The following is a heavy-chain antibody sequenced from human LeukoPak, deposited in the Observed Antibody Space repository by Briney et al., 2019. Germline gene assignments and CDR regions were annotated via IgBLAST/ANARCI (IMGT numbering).Heavy chain of an antibody. J-gene: IGHJ4*02. Sequence: ASVKVSCKASGYTFTRYDINWVRQAAGQGLEWMGWMNPNSGNTVYAQKFQGRVTMTRNTSISTAYMELSSLRSEDTAVYYCARVRPYGSGSYYNQSPREYFDYWGQGTLVTVSS. CDR2: MNPNSGNT. D-gene: IGHD3-10*01. V-gene: IGHV1-8*01. CDR1: GYTFTRYD. CDR3: ARVRPYGSGSYYNQSPREYFDY.